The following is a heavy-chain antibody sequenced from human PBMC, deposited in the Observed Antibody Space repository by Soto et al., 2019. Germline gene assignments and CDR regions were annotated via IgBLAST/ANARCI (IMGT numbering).Heavy chain of an antibody. J-gene: IGHJ4*02. CDR1: GGSFGGYY. V-gene: IGHV4-34*01. CDR3: ARHYYDSTGYYRSPLGD. CDR2: INHVATT. D-gene: IGHD3-22*01. Sequence: VQLQQWGAGLLKPSETLSLTCEVSGGSFGGYYWSWIRQPPGKGLEWIGEINHVATTNYSPSLKSRVTISLDMSKNQFSLKLTSVTAADTAVYYCARHYYDSTGYYRSPLGDWGQGTLVTVSS.